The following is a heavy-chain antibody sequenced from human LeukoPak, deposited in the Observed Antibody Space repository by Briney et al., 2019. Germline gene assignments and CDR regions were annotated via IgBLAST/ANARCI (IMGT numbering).Heavy chain of an antibody. CDR3: ARLHLYYYDSSGYCNWFDP. CDR1: GYSFTSYW. V-gene: IGHV5-10-1*01. Sequence: GESLRISCKGSGYSFTSYWISWVRQMPGKGLEWMGRIDPSDSYTNYSPSFQGHVTISADQSISTAYLQWSSLKASDTAMYYCARLHLYYYDSSGYCNWFDPWGQGTLVTVSS. CDR2: IDPSDSYT. D-gene: IGHD3-22*01. J-gene: IGHJ5*02.